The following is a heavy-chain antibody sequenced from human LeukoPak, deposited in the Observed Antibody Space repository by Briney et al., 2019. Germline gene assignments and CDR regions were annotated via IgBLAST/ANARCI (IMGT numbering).Heavy chain of an antibody. CDR2: IYYSGST. CDR3: ARRDSSGYYFKDMDY. CDR1: GGSISSSSYY. V-gene: IGHV4-39*07. D-gene: IGHD3-22*01. J-gene: IGHJ4*02. Sequence: SETLSLTCTVSGGSISSSSYYWGWIRQPPGKGLEWIGSIYYSGSTYYNPSLKSRVTISVGKSKNQFSLKLSSVTAADTAVYYCARRDSSGYYFKDMDYWGQGTLVTVSS.